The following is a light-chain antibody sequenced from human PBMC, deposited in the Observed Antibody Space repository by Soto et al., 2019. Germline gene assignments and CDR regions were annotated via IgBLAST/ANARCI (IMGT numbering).Light chain of an antibody. CDR1: SRDVGGYDY. V-gene: IGLV2-14*01. CDR3: SSYTTTSALV. J-gene: IGLJ2*01. CDR2: EVS. Sequence: QSALTQPASVSGSPGQSITISCTGTSRDVGGYDYFSWYQHHPGKVPKLIIYEVSKRPSGVSHRFSGSKSGNTASLTISGLQTEDEADYYCSSYTTTSALVFGGGTKLTVL.